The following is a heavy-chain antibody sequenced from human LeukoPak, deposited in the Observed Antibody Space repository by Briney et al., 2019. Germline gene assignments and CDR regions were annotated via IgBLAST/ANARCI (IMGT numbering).Heavy chain of an antibody. J-gene: IGHJ4*02. D-gene: IGHD2-2*01. CDR3: ATNLPAAINY. CDR1: GFTFSSYA. CDR2: ISYDGSNK. Sequence: PGGSLRLSCAASGFTFSSYAMHWVRQAPGKGLEWVAVISYDGSNKYYADSVKGRFTISRDNSKNTLYLQMNSLRAEDTAVYYCATNLPAAINYWGQGTLVTVSS. V-gene: IGHV3-30-3*01.